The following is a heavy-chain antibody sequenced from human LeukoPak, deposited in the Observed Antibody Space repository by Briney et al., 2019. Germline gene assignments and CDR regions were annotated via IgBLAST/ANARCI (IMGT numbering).Heavy chain of an antibody. D-gene: IGHD3-22*01. J-gene: IGHJ5*02. V-gene: IGHV3-53*01. CDR3: AKMNYYDSSAYPFNWLDL. Sequence: GRSLTLSCAASGFTVSTNYVSCVSQAPGKGLEWGSAIYSGGSTYSADSVKGRFTIPTDNSKNTPYLQGTSLRAQTTPFNYCAKMNYYDSSAYPFNWLDLWGQGTVLTVFS. CDR2: IYSGGST. CDR1: GFTVSTNY.